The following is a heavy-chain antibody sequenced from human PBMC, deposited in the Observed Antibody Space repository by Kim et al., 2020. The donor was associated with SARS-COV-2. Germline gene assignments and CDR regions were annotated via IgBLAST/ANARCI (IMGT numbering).Heavy chain of an antibody. CDR1: GGSFSGYY. Sequence: SETLSLTCAVYGGSFSGYYWSWIRQPPGKGLEWIGEINHSGSTNYNPSLKSRVTISVDTSKNQFSLKLSSVTAADTAVYYCARRQDYYGSGCYFQEGAFDIWGQGTMVTVSS. CDR2: INHSGST. V-gene: IGHV4-34*01. J-gene: IGHJ3*02. CDR3: ARRQDYYGSGCYFQEGAFDI. D-gene: IGHD3-10*01.